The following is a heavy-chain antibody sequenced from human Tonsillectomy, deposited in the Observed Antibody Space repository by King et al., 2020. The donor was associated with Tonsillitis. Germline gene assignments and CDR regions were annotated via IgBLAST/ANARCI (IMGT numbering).Heavy chain of an antibody. V-gene: IGHV4-39*01. CDR1: GGSISSSSYY. CDR2: IYYSGST. J-gene: IGHJ4*02. Sequence: QLQESGPGLVKPSETLSLTCTVSGGSISSSSYYWVWIRQPPGQGLEWIGSIYYSGSTYYNPSLKSRVTISVDTSKNQFSLKLRSVTAADTAVYYCARRHDDPVFDYWGQGTLVTVSS. D-gene: IGHD3-3*01. CDR3: ARRHDDPVFDY.